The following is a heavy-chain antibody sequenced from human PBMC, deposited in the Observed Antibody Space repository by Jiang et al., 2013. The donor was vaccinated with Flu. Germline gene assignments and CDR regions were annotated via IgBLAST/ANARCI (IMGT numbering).Heavy chain of an antibody. V-gene: IGHV2-5*02. CDR1: GFHSPLVGG. D-gene: IGHD6-6*01. CDR3: AHRRYASSSSAYFDY. CDR2: IFWDDDN. Sequence: KPTQTLTLTCNFSGFHSPLVGGCGLDPSAPGKALEWLALIFWDDDNRYSPSLKSRLTISKDTSKNQVVLTMTNMDPVDTATYYCAHRRYASSSSAYFDYWGPGTLVTVSS. J-gene: IGHJ4*02.